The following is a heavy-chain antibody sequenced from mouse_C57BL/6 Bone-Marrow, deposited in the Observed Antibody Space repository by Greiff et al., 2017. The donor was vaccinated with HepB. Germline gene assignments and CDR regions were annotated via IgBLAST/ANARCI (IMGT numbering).Heavy chain of an antibody. D-gene: IGHD1-1*01. V-gene: IGHV3-6*01. J-gene: IGHJ1*03. CDR2: ISYDGSN. CDR1: GYSITSGYY. CDR3: ARITTVVATDWYFDV. Sequence: DVKLQESGPGLVKPSQSLSLTCSVPGYSITSGYYWNWIRQFPGNKLEWMGYISYDGSNNYNPSLKNRISITRDTSKNQFFLKLNSVTTEDTATYYCARITTVVATDWYFDVWGTGTTVTVSS.